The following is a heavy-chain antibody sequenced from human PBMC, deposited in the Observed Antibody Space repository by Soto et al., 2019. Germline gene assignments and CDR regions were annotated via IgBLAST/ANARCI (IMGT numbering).Heavy chain of an antibody. CDR2: ISGSGGST. CDR1: GFTFSSYA. CDR3: AKDHYCYGSGSYLESDY. Sequence: EVQLLESGGGLVQPGGSLRLSCAASGFTFSSYAMSWVRQAPGKGLEWVSAISGSGGSTYYADSVKGRFTISRDNSNNTLYLQMNSLRAEDTAVYYCAKDHYCYGSGSYLESDYWGQGTPVTVSS. V-gene: IGHV3-23*01. D-gene: IGHD3-10*01. J-gene: IGHJ4*02.